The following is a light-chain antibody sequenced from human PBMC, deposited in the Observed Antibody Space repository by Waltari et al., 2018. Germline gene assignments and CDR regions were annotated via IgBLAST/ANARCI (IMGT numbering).Light chain of an antibody. V-gene: IGLV8-61*01. Sequence: QTVVTQYPSFSVSPGGTLPLTCPLTYGSVTPTYSAHWYQQTPGQPPRTLVYKGNSRSSGVPYRFSGSILGNNAALTITGAQADDEYHYCCFFYMGSGIWVSGGGTKLTVL. CDR3: FFYMGSGIWV. CDR1: YGSVTPTYS. CDR2: KGN. J-gene: IGLJ3*02.